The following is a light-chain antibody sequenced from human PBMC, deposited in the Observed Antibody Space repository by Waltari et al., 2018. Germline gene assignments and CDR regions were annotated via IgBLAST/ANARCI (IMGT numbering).Light chain of an antibody. V-gene: IGKV2-28*01. Sequence: EIVVTQSPLSLPVTPGEPASISCRSSQSLVFSNGNNYFDWYLQKPGQSPQLLIYETSNRASGVPDRFSGSGSGTDFTLKISRVETEDVGIYYCMQALQAPYTFGQGTKLEIK. CDR2: ETS. J-gene: IGKJ2*01. CDR1: QSLVFSNGNNY. CDR3: MQALQAPYT.